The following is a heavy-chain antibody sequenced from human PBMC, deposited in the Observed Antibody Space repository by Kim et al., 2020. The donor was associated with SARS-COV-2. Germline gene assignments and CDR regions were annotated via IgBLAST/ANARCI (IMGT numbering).Heavy chain of an antibody. CDR3: ARAIVGASYYYYGMDV. CDR2: IYYSGST. J-gene: IGHJ6*02. CDR1: GGSISSGGYY. V-gene: IGHV4-31*03. D-gene: IGHD1-26*01. Sequence: SETLSLTCTVSGGSISSGGYYWSWIRQHPGKGLEWIGYIYYSGSTYYNPSLKSRVTISVDTSKNQFSLKLSSVTAADTAVYYCARAIVGASYYYYGMDVWGQGTTVTVSS.